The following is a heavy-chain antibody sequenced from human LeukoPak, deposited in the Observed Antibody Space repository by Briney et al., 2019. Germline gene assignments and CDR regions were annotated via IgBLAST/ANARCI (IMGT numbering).Heavy chain of an antibody. CDR3: AKPLCGSHQRGAFEI. CDR2: IRYDGGNK. CDR1: GFTFSTYG. V-gene: IGHV3-30*02. D-gene: IGHD1-26*01. J-gene: IGHJ3*02. Sequence: GGSLRLSCAASGFTFSTYGMNWVRQAPGKRLEWVAYIRYDGGNKFYADSVKGRFTISRDNSENTLYLQMNSLRAEDTAVYHCAKPLCGSHQRGAFEIWGQGTMVTVSP.